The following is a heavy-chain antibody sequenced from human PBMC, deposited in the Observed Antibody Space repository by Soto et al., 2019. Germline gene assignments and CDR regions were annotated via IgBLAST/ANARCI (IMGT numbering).Heavy chain of an antibody. CDR2: INHSGST. CDR3: ARRYYYGSGSPSWFDP. Sequence: QVQLQQWGAGLLKPSETLSLTCAVYGGSFSGYYWSWIRQPPGKGLEWIGEINHSGSTNYNPSLKRRVTISXXTXKXXFALTLSSVTAADTAVYYCARRYYYGSGSPSWFDPWGQGTLVTVSS. CDR1: GGSFSGYY. J-gene: IGHJ5*02. V-gene: IGHV4-34*01. D-gene: IGHD3-10*01.